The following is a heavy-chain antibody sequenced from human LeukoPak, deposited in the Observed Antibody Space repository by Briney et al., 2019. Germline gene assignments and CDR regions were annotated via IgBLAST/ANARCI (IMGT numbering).Heavy chain of an antibody. CDR3: AATNDYDSSGYFDY. Sequence: GASVKVSCKASGFTFTSSAMQWVRQARGQRLEWIGRIAVGSGNTNYAQKFQERVTITRDMSTSTAYMELSSLRSEDTAVYYCAATNDYDSSGYFDYWGQGTLVTVSS. J-gene: IGHJ4*02. CDR2: IAVGSGNT. CDR1: GFTFTSSA. D-gene: IGHD3-22*01. V-gene: IGHV1-58*02.